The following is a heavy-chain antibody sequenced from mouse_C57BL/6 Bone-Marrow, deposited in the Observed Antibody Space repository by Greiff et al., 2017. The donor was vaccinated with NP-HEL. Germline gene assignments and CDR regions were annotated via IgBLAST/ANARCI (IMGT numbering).Heavy chain of an antibody. D-gene: IGHD2-4*01. Sequence: EVKLVESEGGLVQPGSSMKLSCTASGFTFSDYSMPWVRQIPEKGLEWVANINYDGSSTYYLDSLKSRFIISRDNAKNILYLQMSSLKSEDTATYYCAREGGLRRRTYAMDYWGQGTSVTVSS. CDR3: AREGGLRRRTYAMDY. CDR1: GFTFSDYS. V-gene: IGHV5-16*01. J-gene: IGHJ4*01. CDR2: INYDGSST.